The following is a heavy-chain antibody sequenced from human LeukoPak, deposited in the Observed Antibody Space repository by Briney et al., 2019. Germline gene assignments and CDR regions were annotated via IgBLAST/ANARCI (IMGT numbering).Heavy chain of an antibody. J-gene: IGHJ5*02. Sequence: SETLSLTCAVYGGSFSGYYWSWIRQPPGKGLEWIGEINHSGSTNYNPSLKSRVTISVDTSKNQFSLKLSSVTAADTAVYYCARGTGITMIVVVYQWRQWFDPWGQGTLVTVSS. CDR2: INHSGST. D-gene: IGHD3-22*01. CDR1: GGSFSGYY. CDR3: ARGTGITMIVVVYQWRQWFDP. V-gene: IGHV4-34*01.